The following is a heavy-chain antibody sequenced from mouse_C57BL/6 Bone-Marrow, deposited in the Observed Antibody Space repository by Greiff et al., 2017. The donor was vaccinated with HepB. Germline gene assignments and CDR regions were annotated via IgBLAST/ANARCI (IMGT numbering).Heavy chain of an antibody. J-gene: IGHJ2*01. CDR2: INAGGTYT. V-gene: IGHV5-6*01. CDR3: ARDRFDYYFDY. CDR1: GFTFSTSG. D-gene: IGHD2-14*01. Sequence: EVKLVESGGDLVKPGGSLKLSCAASGFTFSTSGMSWVRQTPDKRLEWVAAINAGGTYTYYANSVRGRFTISRDTAKNTRFLLMSSLKSEDSAIYYCARDRFDYYFDYWGQGTTLTVSS.